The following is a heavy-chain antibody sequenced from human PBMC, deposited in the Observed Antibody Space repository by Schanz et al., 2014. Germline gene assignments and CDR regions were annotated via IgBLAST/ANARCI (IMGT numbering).Heavy chain of an antibody. CDR1: GFTVSDNY. J-gene: IGHJ3*01. Sequence: HLVESGGGLIQPGGSLRLSCAASGFTVSDNYMTWVRQAPGKGLEWVSVIYSGGSTYYADSVKGRFTISRDSSKNTLFLQMNSLRADDTAVYFCARDEGRDGYNLAFDVWGQGTLVTVSS. CDR3: ARDEGRDGYNLAFDV. V-gene: IGHV3-53*01. D-gene: IGHD5-12*01. CDR2: IYSGGST.